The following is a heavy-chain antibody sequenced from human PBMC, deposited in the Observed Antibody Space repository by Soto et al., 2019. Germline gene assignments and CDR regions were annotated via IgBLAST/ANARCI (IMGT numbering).Heavy chain of an antibody. CDR3: ARDEAVRGVFDS. D-gene: IGHD3-10*01. Sequence: SETLSLTCAVSGGSISSGGYSWSWIRQPPGKGLEWIGYMYDRGNTYYNPCLKSRVTISLDRSKNEFSLKLTSVAAADTAVYFCARDEAVRGVFDSWGRGTLVTVSS. J-gene: IGHJ4*02. CDR1: GGSISSGGYS. V-gene: IGHV4-30-2*01. CDR2: MYDRGNT.